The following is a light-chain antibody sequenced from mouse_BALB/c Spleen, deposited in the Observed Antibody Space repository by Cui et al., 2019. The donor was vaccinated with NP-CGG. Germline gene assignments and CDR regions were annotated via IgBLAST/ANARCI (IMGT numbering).Light chain of an antibody. J-gene: IGLJ1*01. Sequence: QAVVTQESALTTSPGETVTLTCRSSIGAVTTSNYANWVQENPDHLFTGLIGGTNNRAPGVPARFSGSLIGDKAALTITGAQTEDEAIYFCALWYSNHWVFGGGTKLTVL. CDR2: GTN. V-gene: IGLV1*01. CDR1: IGAVTTSNY. CDR3: ALWYSNHWV.